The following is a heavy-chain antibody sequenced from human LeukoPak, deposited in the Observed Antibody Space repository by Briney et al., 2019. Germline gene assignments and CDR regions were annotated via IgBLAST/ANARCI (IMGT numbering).Heavy chain of an antibody. D-gene: IGHD2-15*01. V-gene: IGHV5-51*01. J-gene: IGHJ5*02. CDR1: GYTFSYYW. CDR3: ARDPSPRICSGGSCYSEDWFDP. Sequence: GESLKISCKASGYTFSYYWVAWVRQMPGKGLECMGIIYPDDSATRYSRSFQGQVTISADKSISTAYLQWSSLKASDTAMYYCARDPSPRICSGGSCYSEDWFDPWGQGTLVTVSS. CDR2: IYPDDSAT.